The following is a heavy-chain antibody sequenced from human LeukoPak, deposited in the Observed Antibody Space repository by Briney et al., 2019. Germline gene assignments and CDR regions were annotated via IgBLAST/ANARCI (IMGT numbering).Heavy chain of an antibody. CDR2: IRYDGSDK. J-gene: IGHJ4*02. V-gene: IGHV3-30*02. CDR3: AKDSYDASGYPSH. Sequence: PRGSLRLSCAASGFTFSSYGMHWVRQAPVKGLEWMAFIRYDGSDKYYADSVKGRFTVSRDNSKNTLYLQMNSLRLEDTAVYYCAKDSYDASGYPSHWGQGTLVTVSS. D-gene: IGHD3-22*01. CDR1: GFTFSSYG.